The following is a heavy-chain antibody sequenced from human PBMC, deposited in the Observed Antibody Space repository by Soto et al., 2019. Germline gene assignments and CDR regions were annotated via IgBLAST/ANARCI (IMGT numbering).Heavy chain of an antibody. J-gene: IGHJ5*02. CDR3: ASSSGGGFGIIIKGPNWLAP. CDR1: ADTCTSYY. CDR2: INHNGGSS. D-gene: IGHD3-10*01. V-gene: IGHV1-46*01. Sequence: GASVKVSCKAPADTCTSYYIHWVRQPPGHGLEGMGIINHNGGSSRFAQTVQGRITMTTDTSKSTVYMELRSLSSEDTAVYFCASSSGGGFGIIIKGPNWLAPWGQGSLVTVSS.